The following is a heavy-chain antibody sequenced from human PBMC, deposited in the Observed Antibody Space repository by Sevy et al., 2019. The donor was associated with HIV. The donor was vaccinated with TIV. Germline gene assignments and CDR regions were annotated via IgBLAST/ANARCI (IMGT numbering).Heavy chain of an antibody. J-gene: IGHJ4*02. Sequence: SETLSLTCVVYGGSFSGYYWSWIRQPPGKGLEWIGEINHSGSTNYNPSLKSRVTISVDTSKNQFSLKLSSVTAADTAVYYCARVKFFVSRWGQGTLVTVSS. V-gene: IGHV4-34*01. CDR2: INHSGST. D-gene: IGHD3-16*01. CDR1: GGSFSGYY. CDR3: ARVKFFVSR.